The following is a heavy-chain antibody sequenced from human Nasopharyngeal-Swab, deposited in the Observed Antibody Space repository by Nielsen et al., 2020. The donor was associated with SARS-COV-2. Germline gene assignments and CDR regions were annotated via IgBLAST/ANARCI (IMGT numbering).Heavy chain of an antibody. J-gene: IGHJ4*02. V-gene: IGHV3-23*01. Sequence: GESLKISCAASGFTFSTYAMYWVRQPPAKGLEWVSIISGSGGSTYYADSVKGRFTISRDNSKNTAFLQMDSLKTEDTALYYCTTDFYFDYWGQGTLVTVSS. CDR1: GFTFSTYA. CDR2: ISGSGGST. CDR3: TTDFYFDY.